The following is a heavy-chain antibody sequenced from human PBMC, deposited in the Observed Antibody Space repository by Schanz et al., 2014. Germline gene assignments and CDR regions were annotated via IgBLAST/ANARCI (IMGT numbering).Heavy chain of an antibody. CDR2: ISGLGEAT. V-gene: IGHV3-23*01. J-gene: IGHJ3*02. Sequence: LMESGGGVVRPGRSVRLSCVASGFTFRSYGMHWVRQAPGKGLEWVSTISGLGEATFYSDSVKGRFTVSRDNSKNIVYLQMNSLRAEDTALYYCASERGYSYGYGAFDIWGQGTMVTVSS. CDR1: GFTFRSYG. D-gene: IGHD5-18*01. CDR3: ASERGYSYGYGAFDI.